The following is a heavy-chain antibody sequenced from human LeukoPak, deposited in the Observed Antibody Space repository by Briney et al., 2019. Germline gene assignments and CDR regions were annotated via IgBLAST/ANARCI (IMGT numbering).Heavy chain of an antibody. CDR1: GGSISTYY. V-gene: IGHV4-59*12. CDR2: IYYDGST. Sequence: SETLSLTCTISGGSISTYYWSWIRQSPGKGLERIGYIYYDGSTNYNPSLKSRVTISLDMSKNQFSLKLTSVTAAETAVYYCAREGRYRYGYNEYHLYMDIWGKGTTVTVSS. J-gene: IGHJ6*03. CDR3: AREGRYRYGYNEYHLYMDI. D-gene: IGHD5-18*01.